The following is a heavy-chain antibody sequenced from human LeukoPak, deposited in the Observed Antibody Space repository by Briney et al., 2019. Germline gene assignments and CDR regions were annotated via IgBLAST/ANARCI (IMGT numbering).Heavy chain of an antibody. V-gene: IGHV3-53*01. CDR1: GFIVSVSRNY. J-gene: IGHJ6*04. CDR3: AELGITMIGGV. CDR2: IYTGGST. Sequence: GGSLRLSCAVSGFIVSVSRNYMSWVRQAPGKGLEWVSVIYTGGSTFYADSVKGRFTISRDDSKNTLYLQMNSLRAEDTAVYYCAELGITMIGGVWGKGTTVTISS. D-gene: IGHD3-10*02.